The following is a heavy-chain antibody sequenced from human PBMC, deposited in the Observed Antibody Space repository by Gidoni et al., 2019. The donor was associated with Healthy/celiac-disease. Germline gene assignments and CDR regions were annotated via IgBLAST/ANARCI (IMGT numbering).Heavy chain of an antibody. V-gene: IGHV3-21*01. CDR2: ISSSSSYI. Sequence: EVQLVESGGGLVTPGGSLRLSCAASGFTFSSYSMNWVRQAPGKGLEWVSSISSSSSYIYYADSVKGRFTISRDNAKNSLYLQMNSLRAEDTAVYYCVAKNNFDAFDIWGQGTMVTVSS. J-gene: IGHJ3*02. CDR1: GFTFSSYS. CDR3: VAKNNFDAFDI.